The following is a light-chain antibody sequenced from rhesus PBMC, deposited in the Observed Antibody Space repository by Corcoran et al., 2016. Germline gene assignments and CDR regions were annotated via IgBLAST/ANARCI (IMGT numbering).Light chain of an antibody. V-gene: IGKV1-66*01. Sequence: DIQMTQSPSSLSASVGDRVTITCRASQGINNYLSWYQQKPGKAPKLLIYYASSWETGIPSRFSGSRSGTDYTLPISSLQPEDIATYYCQQYNNSPLTFGGGTKVELK. CDR2: YAS. CDR1: QGINNY. J-gene: IGKJ4*01. CDR3: QQYNNSPLT.